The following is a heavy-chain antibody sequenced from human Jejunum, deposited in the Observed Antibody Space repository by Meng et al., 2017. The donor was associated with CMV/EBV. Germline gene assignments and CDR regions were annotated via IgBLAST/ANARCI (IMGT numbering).Heavy chain of an antibody. Sequence: SGFTFSSYWVNWVRQAPGKGLEWVANIKQDGGEIYYVDSVKGRFTISRDNAKNSLYLQMNGLRAEDTAVYYCARWVVVPAAANWFDSWGQGTLVTVSS. J-gene: IGHJ5*01. D-gene: IGHD2-2*01. CDR2: IKQDGGEI. V-gene: IGHV3-7*01. CDR3: ARWVVVPAAANWFDS. CDR1: GFTFSSYW.